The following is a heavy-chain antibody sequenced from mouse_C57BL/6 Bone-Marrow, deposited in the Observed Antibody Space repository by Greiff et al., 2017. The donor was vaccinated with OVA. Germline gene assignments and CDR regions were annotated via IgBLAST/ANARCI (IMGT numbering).Heavy chain of an antibody. Sequence: VQLQQSGPELVKPGASVKISCKASGYTFTDYYMNWVKQSHGKSLEWIGDINPNNGGTSYNQKFKGKATLTVDKSSSTAYMELRSLTSEDSAVYYCARGYYGSSSRGFAYWGQGTLVTVSA. CDR2: INPNNGGT. J-gene: IGHJ3*01. V-gene: IGHV1-26*01. D-gene: IGHD1-1*01. CDR1: GYTFTDYY. CDR3: ARGYYGSSSRGFAY.